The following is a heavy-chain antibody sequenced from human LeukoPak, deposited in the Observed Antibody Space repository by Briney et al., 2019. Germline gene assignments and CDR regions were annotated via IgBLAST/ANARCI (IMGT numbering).Heavy chain of an antibody. D-gene: IGHD5-12*01. J-gene: IGHJ4*02. CDR3: ARAKRGYSGYDYRFDY. V-gene: IGHV4-34*01. CDR2: INHSGST. Sequence: KPSETLSLTCAVYGGSFSGYYWSWIRQPPGKGLKWIGEINHSGSTIYNPSLKSRVTISVDTSKNQFSLKLSSVTAADTAVYYCARAKRGYSGYDYRFDYWGQGTLVTVSS. CDR1: GGSFSGYY.